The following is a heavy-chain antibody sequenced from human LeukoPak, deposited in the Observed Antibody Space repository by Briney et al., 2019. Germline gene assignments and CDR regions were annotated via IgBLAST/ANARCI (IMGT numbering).Heavy chain of an antibody. J-gene: IGHJ4*02. CDR2: ISGSGGST. CDR3: AKEMMELRVIDY. Sequence: GGSLRLSRAASGSTFSSYAMSWGRQAPGKGWEGVSAISGSGGSTYYADSVKGRFTISRDNSKNTLYLQMNSLRAEDTAVYYCAKEMMELRVIDYWGQGTLVTVSS. V-gene: IGHV3-23*01. D-gene: IGHD1-7*01. CDR1: GSTFSSYA.